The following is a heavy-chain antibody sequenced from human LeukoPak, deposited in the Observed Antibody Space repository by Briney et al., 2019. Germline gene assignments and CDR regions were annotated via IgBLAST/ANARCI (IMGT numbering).Heavy chain of an antibody. CDR2: ISGSGGST. Sequence: GSLRLSCVASEFTFSGYSMSWVRQVPGKGLEWVPVISGSGGSTYYADSVKGRFTISRDNSKNTLYLQINSLRAEDTAVYYCAKDRQGFGFGEQLDYYYMDVWGKGTTVTVSS. V-gene: IGHV3-23*01. J-gene: IGHJ6*03. D-gene: IGHD3-10*01. CDR3: AKDRQGFGFGEQLDYYYMDV. CDR1: EFTFSGYS.